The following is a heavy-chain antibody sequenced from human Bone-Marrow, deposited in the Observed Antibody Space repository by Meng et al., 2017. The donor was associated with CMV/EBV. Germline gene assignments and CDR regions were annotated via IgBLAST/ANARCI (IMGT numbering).Heavy chain of an antibody. Sequence: YTFYTYGFTWVRQAPGQGLEWMGWISSYTGDTNYAQSLQGRVTMTAETSMNTAYMELRSLTPDDTAVYYCARLYCTMSTCYREFDHWGQGTLVTVSS. CDR2: ISSYTGDT. D-gene: IGHD2-8*01. CDR1: YTFYTYG. CDR3: ARLYCTMSTCYREFDH. V-gene: IGHV1-18*01. J-gene: IGHJ4*02.